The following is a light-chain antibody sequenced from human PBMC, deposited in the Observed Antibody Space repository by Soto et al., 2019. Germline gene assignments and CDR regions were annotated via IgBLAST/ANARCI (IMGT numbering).Light chain of an antibody. J-gene: IGLJ2*01. V-gene: IGLV2-11*01. Sequence: ALTQPRSVSGSPGQSVTISCTGTSSDVGGYNYVSWYQQHPGKAPKLMIYDVSKRPSGVPDRFSGSKSGNTASLTISGLQAEDEADYYCCSYAGSYTRVFGGGTKLTVL. CDR3: CSYAGSYTRV. CDR2: DVS. CDR1: SSDVGGYNY.